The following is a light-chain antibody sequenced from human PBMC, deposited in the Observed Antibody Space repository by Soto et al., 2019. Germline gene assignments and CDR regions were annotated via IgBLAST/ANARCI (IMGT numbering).Light chain of an antibody. CDR2: TAS. CDR3: QQYSAYWT. CDR1: QSINAW. J-gene: IGKJ1*01. Sequence: DIQMAQSPSTLSASVGDRVTISCRASQSINAWLDWYQQKPGKAPKLLIHTASTLEDGVPSRFSGSGSGTEFTLTISSLQPDDFATYYCQQYSAYWTFGQGTKVEI. V-gene: IGKV1-5*03.